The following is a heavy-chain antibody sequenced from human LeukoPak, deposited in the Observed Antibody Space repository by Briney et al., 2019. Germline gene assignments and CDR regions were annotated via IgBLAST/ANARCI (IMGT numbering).Heavy chain of an antibody. CDR1: GFTVSSNY. CDR3: TRGNRNYDSSGRD. V-gene: IGHV3-66*02. CDR2: IYTGGST. J-gene: IGHJ4*02. D-gene: IGHD3-22*01. Sequence: GGSLRLSCAASGFTVSSNYMSWVRQAPGKGLEWVSVIYTGGSTYYADSVKGRFTTSRDNSKNTLYLQMNSLRAEDTAVYYCTRGNRNYDSSGRDWGQGTLVTVSS.